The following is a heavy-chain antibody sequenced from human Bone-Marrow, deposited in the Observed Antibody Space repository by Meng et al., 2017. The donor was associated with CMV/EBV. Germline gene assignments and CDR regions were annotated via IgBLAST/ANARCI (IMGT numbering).Heavy chain of an antibody. D-gene: IGHD2-2*01. J-gene: IGHJ4*02. Sequence: GGSLRLSCAASGFTFSSYSMNWVRQAPGKGLEWVSSISSSSSYIYYADSVKGRFTISRDNAKNSLYLQMNRLRAEDTAVYYCAKNGRYCGSTSCFDTQYYFDYWGQGTLVTVSS. CDR1: GFTFSSYS. CDR2: ISSSSSYI. V-gene: IGHV3-21*01. CDR3: AKNGRYCGSTSCFDTQYYFDY.